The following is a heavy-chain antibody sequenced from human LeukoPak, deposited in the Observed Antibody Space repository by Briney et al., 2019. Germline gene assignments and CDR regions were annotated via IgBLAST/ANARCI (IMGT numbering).Heavy chain of an antibody. V-gene: IGHV3-48*01. J-gene: IGHJ4*02. CDR1: GFTFSTYS. CDR3: ARDWFGETV. D-gene: IGHD3-10*01. Sequence: GGSQRLSCAASGFTFSTYSMNWVRQAPGKGLEWVSFIRHDSTDLYYADSVKGRFTISRDNVKNLLYLQMNSLTAEDTAVYYCARDWFGETVWGRGTLVTVSS. CDR2: IRHDSTDL.